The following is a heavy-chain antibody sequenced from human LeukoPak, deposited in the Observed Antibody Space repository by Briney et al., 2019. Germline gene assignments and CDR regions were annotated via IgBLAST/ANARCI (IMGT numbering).Heavy chain of an antibody. CDR2: ISWNSDNI. J-gene: IGHJ4*02. CDR1: GFTFDDYA. Sequence: QTGGSLRLSCAASGFTFDDYAMHWVRPAPGKGLEWVSGISWNSDNIDYADSVKGRFTISRDNAKNSLYLQMNSLRAEDTAVYYCASLITMVRGVTGDYWGQGTLVTVSS. V-gene: IGHV3-9*01. D-gene: IGHD3-10*01. CDR3: ASLITMVRGVTGDY.